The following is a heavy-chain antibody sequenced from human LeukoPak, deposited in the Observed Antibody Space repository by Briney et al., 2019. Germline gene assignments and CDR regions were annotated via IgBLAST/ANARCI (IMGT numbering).Heavy chain of an antibody. CDR3: ARHTAYGDFTMGYYYHGMDV. V-gene: IGHV1-18*01. Sequence: ASVKVSCKASGYTFISYGISWVRQAPGQGLEWMGWVSAYNGNTNYAQKLQGRVTMTTDTSTSTAYMELRSLKSGDTAGYYCARHTAYGDFTMGYYYHGMDVWGQGTTVTVSS. CDR1: GYTFISYG. J-gene: IGHJ6*02. CDR2: VSAYNGNT. D-gene: IGHD4-17*01.